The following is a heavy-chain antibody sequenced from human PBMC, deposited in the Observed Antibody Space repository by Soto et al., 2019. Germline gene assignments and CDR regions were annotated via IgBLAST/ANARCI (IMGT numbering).Heavy chain of an antibody. CDR3: ARELMTTGSYFDY. D-gene: IGHD4-17*01. CDR2: TRNKANSYTT. V-gene: IGHV3-72*01. J-gene: IGHJ4*02. CDR1: GFTFSDHY. Sequence: EVQLVESGGGLVQPGGSLRLSCAASGFTFSDHYMDWVRQAPGKGLEWVGRTRNKANSYTTEYAASVKGRFTISRDDSKHSLYLQMNSLKSEDTAVYLCARELMTTGSYFDYWGQGILVTVSS.